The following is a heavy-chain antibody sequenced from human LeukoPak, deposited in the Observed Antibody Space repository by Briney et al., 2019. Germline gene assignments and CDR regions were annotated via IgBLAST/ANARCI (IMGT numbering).Heavy chain of an antibody. V-gene: IGHV3-21*01. Sequence: SGGSLRLSCAASGFTFSSYSMNWVRQAPGKGLEWVSSISSSSSYIYYADSVKGRFTISRDNAKNSLYLQMNSPRAEDTAVYYCARDRGDYDFWSGYFPNNWFDPWGQGTLVTVSS. J-gene: IGHJ5*02. CDR3: ARDRGDYDFWSGYFPNNWFDP. D-gene: IGHD3-3*01. CDR1: GFTFSSYS. CDR2: ISSSSSYI.